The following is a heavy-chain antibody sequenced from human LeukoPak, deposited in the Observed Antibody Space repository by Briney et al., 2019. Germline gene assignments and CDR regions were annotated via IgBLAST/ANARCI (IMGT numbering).Heavy chain of an antibody. J-gene: IGHJ4*02. CDR3: ARGLTH. Sequence: PSETLSLTCTVSGGSFSGYYWRWIRQPPGKGLEWIGEINHSGNPNYNPSLKSRLTISVDTSRNQLSLKLNSVTAADTGVYYCARGLTHWGQGTLVTVSS. CDR2: INHSGNP. V-gene: IGHV4-34*01. CDR1: GGSFSGYY.